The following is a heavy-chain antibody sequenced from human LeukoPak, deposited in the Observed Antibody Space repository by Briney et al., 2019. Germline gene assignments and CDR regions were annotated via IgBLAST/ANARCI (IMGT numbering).Heavy chain of an antibody. CDR1: GFTFSSYG. J-gene: IGHJ4*02. D-gene: IGHD6-19*01. CDR2: IRYDGSNK. V-gene: IGHV3-30*02. CDR3: ARDGVAVAGRPPLYYFDY. Sequence: GGSLRLSCAASGFTFSSYGMHWVRQAPGKGLEWVAFIRYDGSNKYHADSVKGRFTISRDNSKNTLYLQMNSLRAEDTAVYYCARDGVAVAGRPPLYYFDYWGQGTLVTVSS.